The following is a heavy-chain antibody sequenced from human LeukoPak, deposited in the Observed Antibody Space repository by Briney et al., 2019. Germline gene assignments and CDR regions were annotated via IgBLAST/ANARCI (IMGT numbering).Heavy chain of an antibody. J-gene: IGHJ5*02. CDR3: AKDRLTVTTWVDP. CDR1: GFNFRNYA. V-gene: IGHV3-23*01. CDR2: ISANDDTT. D-gene: IGHD4-17*01. Sequence: GESLKLSCVASGFNFRNYAMSWVRQAPGKGLEWVSAISANDDTTYYADSVKGRFTISRDNSKNTLYLQMNSLRAEDTAVYYCAKDRLTVTTWVDPWGQGTLVTVSS.